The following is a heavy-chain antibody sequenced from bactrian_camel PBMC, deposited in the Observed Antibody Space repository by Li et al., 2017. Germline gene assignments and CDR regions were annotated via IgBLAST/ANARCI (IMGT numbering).Heavy chain of an antibody. Sequence: VQLVESGGGSVEPGESLRLSCLASDSGGSDIYVGWFRQFPGKEREGVACIKPRGNQGYATSAKGRFTISRDSAKNTVYLQMISLRPEDTAMYYCATAIVPKSLCKVVGGAIGGSNVYTSWGQGTQVTVS. CDR3: ATAIVPKSLCKVVGGAIGGSNVYTS. J-gene: IGHJ4*01. CDR2: IKPRGNQ. D-gene: IGHD2*01. V-gene: IGHV3S53*01. CDR1: DSGGSDIY.